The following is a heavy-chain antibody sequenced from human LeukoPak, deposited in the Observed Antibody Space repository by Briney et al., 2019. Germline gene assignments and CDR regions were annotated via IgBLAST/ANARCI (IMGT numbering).Heavy chain of an antibody. CDR1: GFTFSSYA. Sequence: GRSLRLSCAASGFTFSSYAMHWVRQAPGKGLEWVAVISYDGSNKYYADSVKGRFTISRDNSKNTLYPQMNSLRAEDTAVYYWARGADTAMGAAFDIWGQGTMVTVSS. V-gene: IGHV3-30*04. CDR2: ISYDGSNK. CDR3: ARGADTAMGAAFDI. D-gene: IGHD5-18*01. J-gene: IGHJ3*02.